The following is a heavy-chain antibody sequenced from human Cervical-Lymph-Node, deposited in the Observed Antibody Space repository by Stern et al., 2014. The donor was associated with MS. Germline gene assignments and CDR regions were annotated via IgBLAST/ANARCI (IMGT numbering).Heavy chain of an antibody. J-gene: IGHJ3*01. D-gene: IGHD1-14*01. V-gene: IGHV1-8*01. CDR3: ARGGRGAFDV. Sequence: QVQLVESGAEEKKPGASVKVTCKTSGYRFTTYDFNWVRQAPGKGLGWMGWVNPDSGTTGYAPKFQDRLTLTTTTSSKTTSMELRGLRPDDTAVYFCARGGRGAFDVWGQGTVITVSS. CDR1: GYRFTTYD. CDR2: VNPDSGTT.